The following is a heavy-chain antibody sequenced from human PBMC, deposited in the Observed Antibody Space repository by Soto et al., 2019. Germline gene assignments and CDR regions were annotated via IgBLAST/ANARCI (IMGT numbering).Heavy chain of an antibody. Sequence: SETLSLTCTVSGGSISSYYWSWIRQPPGKGLEWIGYIYYSGSTNYNPSLKSRVTISVDTSKNQFSLKLSSVTAADTAVYYCARVAPSAYGGGGSCYWEDDYWGQGTLVTVPS. J-gene: IGHJ4*02. D-gene: IGHD2-21*01. V-gene: IGHV4-59*08. CDR2: IYYSGST. CDR3: ARVAPSAYGGGGSCYWEDDY. CDR1: GGSISSYY.